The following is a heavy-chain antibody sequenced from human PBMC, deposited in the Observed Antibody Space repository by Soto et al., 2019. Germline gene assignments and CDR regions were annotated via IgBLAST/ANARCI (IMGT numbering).Heavy chain of an antibody. CDR2: IYYSGST. J-gene: IGHJ4*02. CDR1: GGSISSWDYY. D-gene: IGHD3-3*01. V-gene: IGHV4-30-4*01. Sequence: QVQLQESGPGLVKPSQTLSLTCTVSGGSISSWDYYWSWIRQPPGKGLEWIGYIYYSGSTYYNPSLKSRVTISVDTSRNQFSLKLSSVTAADTAVYYGARAGIRWLEWFDYWGQGTLVTVSS. CDR3: ARAGIRWLEWFDY.